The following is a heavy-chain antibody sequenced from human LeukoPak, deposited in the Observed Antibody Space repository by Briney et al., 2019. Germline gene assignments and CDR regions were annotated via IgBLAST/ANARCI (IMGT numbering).Heavy chain of an antibody. CDR3: AKLAVAGTFDY. CDR1: GFTFSSYS. V-gene: IGHV3-21*01. J-gene: IGHJ4*02. D-gene: IGHD6-19*01. CDR2: ISSSSNYI. Sequence: GGSLRLSCAASGFTFSSYSMNWVRQAPGKGLEWVSSISSSSNYIYYADSVKGRFTISRDNTKNSLYLQMNSLRAEDTAVYYCAKLAVAGTFDYWGQGTLVTVSS.